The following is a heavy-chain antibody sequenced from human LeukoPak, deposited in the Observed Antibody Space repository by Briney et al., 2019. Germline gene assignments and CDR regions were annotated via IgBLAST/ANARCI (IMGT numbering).Heavy chain of an antibody. CDR2: IKQDGGEK. CDR3: ARDISGWYGSYYYYYMDV. CDR1: GFTFSNYW. Sequence: GGSLRLSCAASGFTFSNYWMSWVRQAPGKGLEWVANIKQDGGEKYCVDSVKGRFTISRDNAKNSLYLQINSLRAEDTAVYYCARDISGWYGSYYYYYMDVWGKGTTVTVSS. J-gene: IGHJ6*03. V-gene: IGHV3-7*01. D-gene: IGHD6-19*01.